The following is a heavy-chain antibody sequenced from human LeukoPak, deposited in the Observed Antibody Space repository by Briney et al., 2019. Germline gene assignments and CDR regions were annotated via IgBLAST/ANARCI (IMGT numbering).Heavy chain of an antibody. V-gene: IGHV4-38-2*02. CDR1: GYSISSGYY. Sequence: SETLSLTCTVSGYSISSGYYWGWIRQPPGKGLEWIGSIYHSGSTYYNPSLKSRVTISVDRSKNQFSLKLSSVTAADTAVYYCAREGDCSSTSCSSYFDYWGQGTLVTVSS. D-gene: IGHD2-2*01. CDR3: AREGDCSSTSCSSYFDY. J-gene: IGHJ4*02. CDR2: IYHSGST.